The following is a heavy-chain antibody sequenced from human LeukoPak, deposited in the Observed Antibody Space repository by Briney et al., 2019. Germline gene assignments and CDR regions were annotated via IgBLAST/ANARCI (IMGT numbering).Heavy chain of an antibody. CDR2: IYYSGST. D-gene: IGHD3-3*01. Sequence: SETLSLTCTVSGGSISSYYWSWIRQPPGKGLEWIGYIYYSGSTNYNPSLKSRVTISVDTSKSQFFLKLSSVTAADTAVYYCARCPPDYDFWSGYYGYYFDYWGQGTLVTVSS. V-gene: IGHV4-59*01. J-gene: IGHJ4*02. CDR1: GGSISSYY. CDR3: ARCPPDYDFWSGYYGYYFDY.